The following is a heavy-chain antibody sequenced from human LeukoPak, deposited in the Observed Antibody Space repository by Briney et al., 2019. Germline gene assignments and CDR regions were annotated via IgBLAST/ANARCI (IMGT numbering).Heavy chain of an antibody. CDR3: ARLAGPVDRLVY. Sequence: RESLKISCEGSGFRFTSYWIASVRQMPVKSLEWMGSIYIGDSDTTYSPSFQGQVTISADKSISTAYLQWSSLKASDTAMYYCARLAGPVDRLVYWGQGALVTVSS. CDR2: IYIGDSDT. D-gene: IGHD3-16*01. V-gene: IGHV5-51*01. J-gene: IGHJ4*02. CDR1: GFRFTSYW.